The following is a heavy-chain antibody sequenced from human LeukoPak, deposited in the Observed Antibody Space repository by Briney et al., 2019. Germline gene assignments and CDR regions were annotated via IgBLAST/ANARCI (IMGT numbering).Heavy chain of an antibody. CDR3: ARLFGGANDAFDI. V-gene: IGHV1-18*01. Sequence: ASVTVSCTASGYTFSSYAISWVRQAPGQGLEWMGWISAYNGNSNSAQKIQGRVTMTTDTSTRTAYMELSNLRSDDTAVYYCARLFGGANDAFDIWGQGTMVTVSS. J-gene: IGHJ3*02. D-gene: IGHD2-21*01. CDR2: ISAYNGNS. CDR1: GYTFSSYA.